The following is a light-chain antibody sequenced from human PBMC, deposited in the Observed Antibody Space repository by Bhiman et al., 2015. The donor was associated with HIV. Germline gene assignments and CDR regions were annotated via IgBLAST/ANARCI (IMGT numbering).Light chain of an antibody. V-gene: IGLV3-19*01. Sequence: SSEVTQDPAVSVALGQTVRITCQGDSLRNYYANWYQQKPGQAPLLVIYGKNNRPSGIPDRFSGSSSGNTASLTITGAQAEDEADYYCDSRDSSGNRVFGTGTKVTVL. CDR2: GKN. CDR3: DSRDSSGNRV. J-gene: IGLJ1*01. CDR1: SLRNYY.